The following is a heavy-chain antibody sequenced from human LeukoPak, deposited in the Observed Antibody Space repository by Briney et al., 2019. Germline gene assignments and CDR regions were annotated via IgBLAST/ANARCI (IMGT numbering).Heavy chain of an antibody. CDR1: GFTFSSYS. J-gene: IGHJ4*02. D-gene: IGHD6-19*01. V-gene: IGHV3-21*01. Sequence: PGGSLRLSCAASGFTFSSYSMNWVRQAPGKGLEWVSSISSSSSYIYYADSVKGRFTISRDNAKNSLYLQMNSLRAEDTAVYYCGRGRLGSSGWYYFDYWGQRTLVTVSS. CDR2: ISSSSSYI. CDR3: GRGRLGSSGWYYFDY.